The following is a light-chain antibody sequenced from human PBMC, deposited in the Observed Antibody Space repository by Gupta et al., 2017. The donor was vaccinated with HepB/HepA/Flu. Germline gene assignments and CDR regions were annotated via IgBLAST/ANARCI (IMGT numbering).Light chain of an antibody. J-gene: IGLJ3*02. Sequence: QSVLTQPPSASGPPGQRVTISCSGSSSNIGSNYVYWYQQFPGTAPKLLIYRNNQRPSGVPDRFSGSKSGTSASLAISGLRSEDEAEYYCAAWDDSLSGWVFGGGTKLTVL. CDR3: AAWDDSLSGWV. V-gene: IGLV1-47*01. CDR2: RNN. CDR1: SSNIGSNY.